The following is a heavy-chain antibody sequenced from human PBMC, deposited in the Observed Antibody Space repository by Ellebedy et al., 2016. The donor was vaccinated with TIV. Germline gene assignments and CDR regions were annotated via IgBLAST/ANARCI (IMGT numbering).Heavy chain of an antibody. D-gene: IGHD1-26*01. CDR2: ISSDGTNK. V-gene: IGHV3-30*18. J-gene: IGHJ4*02. Sequence: GESLKISXAASRFTFSIFGLHWVRQAPGKGLEWVAIISSDGTNKYYADSVRGRFTISRDNSKNTLYLQMDSLRAEDMAVYYCSKDESDGELPRPFDYWGQGTLVTVSS. CDR3: SKDESDGELPRPFDY. CDR1: RFTFSIFG.